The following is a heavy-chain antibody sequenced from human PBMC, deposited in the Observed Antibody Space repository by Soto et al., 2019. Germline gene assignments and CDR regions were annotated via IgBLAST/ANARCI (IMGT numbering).Heavy chain of an antibody. V-gene: IGHV3-30-3*01. Sequence: QVQLVESGGGVVQPWRSLRLSCAASGFTFSNYIMHWVRQAPGKGLVWVAIILHEGNNKYYADSVKGRITISRDNSKNMLYLQMNSLRTEDTAIYYCARDDEGGGDCYLGYWGKGTLVTVSA. CDR1: GFTFSNYI. CDR2: ILHEGNNK. CDR3: ARDDEGGGDCYLGY. D-gene: IGHD2-21*01. J-gene: IGHJ4*02.